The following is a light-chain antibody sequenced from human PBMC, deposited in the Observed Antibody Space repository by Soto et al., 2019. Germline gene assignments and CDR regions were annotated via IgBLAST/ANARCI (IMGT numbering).Light chain of an antibody. CDR1: SNDVGGYNL. CDR3: CSYAGGRTYV. V-gene: IGLV2-23*01. Sequence: QSALTQPASVSGSPGQSIIISCSGSSNDVGGYNLVSWYQHHPDKAPKVIIYEGTKRPSGLSTRFSGSKSGNTASLTISGLQAEDEADYYCCSYAGGRTYVFGSGTKVTVL. J-gene: IGLJ1*01. CDR2: EGT.